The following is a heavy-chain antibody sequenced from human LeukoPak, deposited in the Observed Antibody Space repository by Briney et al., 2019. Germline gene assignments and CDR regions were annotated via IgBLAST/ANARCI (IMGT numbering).Heavy chain of an antibody. CDR3: AGYSSTEYYFDY. V-gene: IGHV4-34*03. CDR2: INHSGST. Sequence: SETLSLTCAVYGGSFSGYYWSWIRQPPGKGLEWIGEINHSGSTNYNPSLKSRVTMSVDTSKNQFSLKLSSVTAADTAVYYCAGYSSTEYYFDYWGQGTLVTVSS. D-gene: IGHD6-13*01. J-gene: IGHJ4*02. CDR1: GGSFSGYY.